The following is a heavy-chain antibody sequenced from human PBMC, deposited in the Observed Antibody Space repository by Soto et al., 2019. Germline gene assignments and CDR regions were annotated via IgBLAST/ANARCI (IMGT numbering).Heavy chain of an antibody. V-gene: IGHV3-21*01. CDR2: ISSSSTYI. D-gene: IGHD2-2*01. Sequence: GGSLRLSCAASGLTFSSYSMNWVRQAPGKGLEWVSYISSSSTYIYYADSVKGRFTISRDNAKNSLYLQMNSLRAEDTAVYYCARDRPGSSTSCYWLDPWGQGTLVTVSS. CDR1: GLTFSSYS. J-gene: IGHJ5*02. CDR3: ARDRPGSSTSCYWLDP.